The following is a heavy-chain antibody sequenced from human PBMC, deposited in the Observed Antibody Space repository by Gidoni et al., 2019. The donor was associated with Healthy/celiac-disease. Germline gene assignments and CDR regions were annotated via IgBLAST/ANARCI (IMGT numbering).Heavy chain of an antibody. D-gene: IGHD6-6*01. J-gene: IGHJ4*02. V-gene: IGHV4-31*03. Sequence: QVQLQESGPGLVKPSQTLSLACTLSGGSISRGGYYWSWIRQHPGKGLEWIGYIYYSGSTYYNPSLKSRVTISVDTSKNQFSLKLSSVTAADTAVYYCARGTIAARPTSFDYWGQGTLVTVSS. CDR2: IYYSGST. CDR1: GGSISRGGYY. CDR3: ARGTIAARPTSFDY.